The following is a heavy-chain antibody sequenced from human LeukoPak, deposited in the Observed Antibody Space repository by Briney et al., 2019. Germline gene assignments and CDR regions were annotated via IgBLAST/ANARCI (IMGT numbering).Heavy chain of an antibody. V-gene: IGHV1-2*02. D-gene: IGHD3-22*01. CDR3: ARGWGYYDSSGYYSPPVY. CDR2: INPNSGGT. CDR1: GGTFSDYA. J-gene: IGHJ4*02. Sequence: ASVKVSCKASGGTFSDYALNWVRQAPGQGLEWMGWINPNSGGTNYAQRFQGRVTMTRDTSISTAYMELSRLRSDDTAVYYCARGWGYYDSSGYYSPPVYWGQGTLVTVSS.